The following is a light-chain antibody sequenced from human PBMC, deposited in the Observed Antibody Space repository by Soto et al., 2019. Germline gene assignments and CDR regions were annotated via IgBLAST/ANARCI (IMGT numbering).Light chain of an antibody. CDR1: QSISSW. CDR2: DAS. J-gene: IGKJ1*01. CDR3: QQYTSYWT. Sequence: DIQMIQLPSIPSASVGDRVTITCRASQSISSWLAWYQQKPGKAPKLLIYDASSLESGVPSRFSGSGSGTEFTLPLSRLQPDDFATYYSQQYTSYWTFGQGTKVDTK. V-gene: IGKV1-5*01.